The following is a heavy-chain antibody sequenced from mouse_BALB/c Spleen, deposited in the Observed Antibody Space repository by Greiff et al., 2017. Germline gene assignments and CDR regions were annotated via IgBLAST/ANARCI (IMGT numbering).Heavy chain of an antibody. V-gene: IGHV3-2*02. CDR3: ARLECYGLLYAMDY. J-gene: IGHJ4*01. D-gene: IGHD1-2*01. Sequence: EVQLQESGPGLVKPSQSLSLSCTATGYSFTSDYAWYWIRQPPGNKLEWMGYISYSGSTSYNPSLKSRIPITLDTSKNQFFLQLNSVNTEDTATCYCARLECYGLLYAMDYWGQGTSVTVSS. CDR2: ISYSGST. CDR1: GYSFTSDYA.